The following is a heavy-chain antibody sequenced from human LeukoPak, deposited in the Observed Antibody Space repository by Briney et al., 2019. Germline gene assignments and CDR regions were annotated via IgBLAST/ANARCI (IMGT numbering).Heavy chain of an antibody. CDR3: AKGQQLVFSSIDY. V-gene: IGHV3-9*01. CDR1: GFTFNEYA. D-gene: IGHD6-13*01. J-gene: IGHJ4*02. CDR2: ISWNSGTI. Sequence: GRSLRLSCAASGFTFNEYAMHWVRQAPGKGLEWVSGISWNSGTIDYADSVKGRFTISRDSAKNSLFLQMNSLRTEDTALYYCAKGQQLVFSSIDYWGPGTLVTVSS.